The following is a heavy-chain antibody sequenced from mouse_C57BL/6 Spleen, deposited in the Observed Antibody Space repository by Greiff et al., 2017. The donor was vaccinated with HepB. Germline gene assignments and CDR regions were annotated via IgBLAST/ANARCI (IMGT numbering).Heavy chain of an antibody. CDR2: IWSGGST. Sequence: VKLMESGPGLVQPSQSLSITCTVSGFSLTSYGVHWVRQSPGKGLEWLGVIWSGGSTDYNAAFISRLSISKDNSKSQVFFKMNSLQADDTAIYYCARLPNWDWYFDVWGTGTTVTVSS. J-gene: IGHJ1*03. D-gene: IGHD4-1*02. CDR1: GFSLTSYG. V-gene: IGHV2-2*01. CDR3: ARLPNWDWYFDV.